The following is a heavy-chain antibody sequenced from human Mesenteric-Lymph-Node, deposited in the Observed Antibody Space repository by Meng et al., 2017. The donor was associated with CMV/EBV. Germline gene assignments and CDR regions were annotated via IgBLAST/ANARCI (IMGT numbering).Heavy chain of an antibody. CDR1: GFTFSDYY. V-gene: IGHV3-11*01. D-gene: IGHD2-2*01. CDR2: ISGSGTTI. CDR3: ARRESYQQGYGMDV. J-gene: IGHJ6*02. Sequence: LSLTCAASGFTFSDYYMSWIRQAPGKGLEWLSYISGSGTTIYYADSVKGRFTISRDNAKNSLSLQMNSLRAEDTAVYYCARRESYQQGYGMDVWGQGTTVTVSS.